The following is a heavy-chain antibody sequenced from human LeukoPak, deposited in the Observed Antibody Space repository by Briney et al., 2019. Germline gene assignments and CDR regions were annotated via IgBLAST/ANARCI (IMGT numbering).Heavy chain of an antibody. D-gene: IGHD3-10*01. V-gene: IGHV1-24*01. CDR3: ATDLTMVRGTYGMDV. CDR1: GYTLTELS. Sequence: ASVKVSCKVSGYTLTELSMHWVRQAPGKGLEWMGGFDPEDGETLYAQKFQGRVTMTEDTSTDTAYMELSSLRSEDTAVYYCATDLTMVRGTYGMDVWGKGTTVTVSS. J-gene: IGHJ6*04. CDR2: FDPEDGET.